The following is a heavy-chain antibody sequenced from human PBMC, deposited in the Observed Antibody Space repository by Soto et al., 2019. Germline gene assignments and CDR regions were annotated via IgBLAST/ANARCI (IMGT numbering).Heavy chain of an antibody. CDR1: GYTFTSYG. V-gene: IGHV1-18*01. CDR3: AKLNAYSDYGTVYFDY. Sequence: ASVKVSCKASGYTFTSYGISWVRQAPGQGLEWMGWISAYNGNTNYEQKLQGRVTMTTDTSTSTAYMQMNSLRAEDTAVYYCAKLNAYSDYGTVYFDYWGQGTLVTVSS. J-gene: IGHJ4*02. D-gene: IGHD5-12*01. CDR2: ISAYNGNT.